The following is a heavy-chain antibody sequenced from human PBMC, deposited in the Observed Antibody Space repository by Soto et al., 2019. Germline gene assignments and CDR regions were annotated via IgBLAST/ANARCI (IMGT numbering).Heavy chain of an antibody. CDR3: ARAPTRSYYYGMDV. V-gene: IGHV4-61*01. J-gene: IGHJ6*02. CDR1: GGSVSSGSYY. Sequence: SETLSLTCTVSGGSVSSGSYYWSWIRQPPGKGLEWIGYNYYSGGTNYNPSLKSRVTISVDTSKNQFSLKLSSVTAADTAVYYCARAPTRSYYYGMDVWGQGTTVTVYS. CDR2: NYYSGGT.